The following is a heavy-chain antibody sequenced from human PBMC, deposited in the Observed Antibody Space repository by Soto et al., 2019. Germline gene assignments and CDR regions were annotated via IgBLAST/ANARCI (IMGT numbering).Heavy chain of an antibody. CDR3: ARGSELSGYYLGWFDY. J-gene: IGHJ4*02. Sequence: ASVKVSCKASGYTFTSYYMHWVRQAPGQGLEWMGIINPSGGSTSYAQKFQGRVTMTRDTSTSTVYMELSSLRSEDTAVYYCARGSELSGYYLGWFDYWGQGTLVTVSS. D-gene: IGHD3-22*01. CDR2: INPSGGST. CDR1: GYTFTSYY. V-gene: IGHV1-46*01.